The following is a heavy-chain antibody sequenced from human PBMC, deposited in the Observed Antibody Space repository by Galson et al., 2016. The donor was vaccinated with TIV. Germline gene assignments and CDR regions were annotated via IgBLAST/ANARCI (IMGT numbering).Heavy chain of an antibody. J-gene: IGHJ3*01. Sequence: SVKVSCKASGYTFTNYDFNWVRQATGQGLEWMGWMNPKSGITGYAQKFQGRVTMSRDISISTAYMELSSLRSEDTAVYYCAGGHYYQGKDWNEGALDVWGQGTMVTVSS. CDR3: AGGHYYQGKDWNEGALDV. D-gene: IGHD1-1*01. V-gene: IGHV1-8*01. CDR1: GYTFTNYD. CDR2: MNPKSGIT.